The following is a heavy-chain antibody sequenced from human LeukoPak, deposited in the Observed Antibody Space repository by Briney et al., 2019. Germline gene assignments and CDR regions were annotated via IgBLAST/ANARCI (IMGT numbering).Heavy chain of an antibody. CDR1: GYTFTTYD. D-gene: IGHD6-19*01. J-gene: IGHJ4*02. CDR3: VRVAGSADY. CDR2: MSTKSGYT. Sequence: ASVKVSRKASGYTFTTYDINWVRQATAQGLEWMGWMSTKSGYTGSAQKFQGRVTMTRDTSTSTAYMELSSLRTEDTAVYYCVRVAGSADYWGQGTLVTVSS. V-gene: IGHV1-8*01.